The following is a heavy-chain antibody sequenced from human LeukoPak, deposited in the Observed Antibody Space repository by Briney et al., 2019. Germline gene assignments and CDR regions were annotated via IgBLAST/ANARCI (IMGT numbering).Heavy chain of an antibody. CDR1: GFTFDDYG. CDR3: AKDMYYGSGSFDY. CDR2: INWNGGSI. V-gene: IGHV3-20*04. J-gene: IGHJ4*02. D-gene: IGHD3-10*01. Sequence: GGSLRLSCAASGFTFDDYGMSWVRQAPGKGLEWVSGINWNGGSIGYADSVKGRFTISRDNAKNSLYLQMNSLRAEDTALYYCAKDMYYGSGSFDYWGQGTLVTVSS.